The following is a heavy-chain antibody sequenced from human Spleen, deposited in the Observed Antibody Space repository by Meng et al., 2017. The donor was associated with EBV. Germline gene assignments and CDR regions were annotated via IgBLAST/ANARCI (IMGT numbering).Heavy chain of an antibody. CDR3: ARDVYSGYDRLGY. V-gene: IGHV1-18*01. CDR1: GYTFSRHG. Sequence: QVELVQSGAEVKKPGASVKVSCKASGYTFSRHGISWVRQAPGQGLEWMGWINVYNDNTNYAQKFQGRVTMTTDTSTSTAYMELRSLRSDDTAVYYCARDVYSGYDRLGYWGQGTLVTVSS. CDR2: INVYNDNT. J-gene: IGHJ4*02. D-gene: IGHD5-12*01.